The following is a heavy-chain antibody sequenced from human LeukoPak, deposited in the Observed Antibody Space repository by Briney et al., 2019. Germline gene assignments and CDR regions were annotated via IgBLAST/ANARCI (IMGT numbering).Heavy chain of an antibody. D-gene: IGHD5-24*01. CDR1: GGSISSGGYS. Sequence: SETLSLTCVVSGGSISSGGYSWSWLRQPPGKGLEWIGYISSSGSTNYNPSLKSRVTISVDTSKNQFSLKLSSVTAADTAVYYCAREMATTGSADYWGQGTLVTVSS. CDR2: ISSSGST. V-gene: IGHV4-61*08. J-gene: IGHJ4*02. CDR3: AREMATTGSADY.